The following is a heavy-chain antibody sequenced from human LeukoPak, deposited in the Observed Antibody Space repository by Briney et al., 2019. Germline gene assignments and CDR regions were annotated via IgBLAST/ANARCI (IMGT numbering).Heavy chain of an antibody. CDR3: ARQVAGRGAWFDP. J-gene: IGHJ5*02. Sequence: PSETLSLTCAVYGGSFSGYYWSWIRQPPGKGLEWIGEINHSGSTNYNPSLKSRVTISVDTSKNQFSLKLSSVTAADTAVYYCARQVAGRGAWFDPWGQGTLVTVSS. CDR2: INHSGST. CDR1: GGSFSGYY. V-gene: IGHV4-34*01. D-gene: IGHD6-19*01.